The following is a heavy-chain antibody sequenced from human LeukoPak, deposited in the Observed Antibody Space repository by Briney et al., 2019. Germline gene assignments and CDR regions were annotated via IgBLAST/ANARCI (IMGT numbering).Heavy chain of an antibody. Sequence: GGSLRLSCAASGFTFDDYAMHWVRQAPGKGLEWVSGINWNGGSTGYADSVKGRFTISRDNAKNSLYLQMNSLRAEDTALYYCARDPDYYDSSGPSWGQGTLVTVSS. CDR2: INWNGGST. CDR3: ARDPDYYDSSGPS. J-gene: IGHJ4*02. CDR1: GFTFDDYA. V-gene: IGHV3-20*04. D-gene: IGHD3-22*01.